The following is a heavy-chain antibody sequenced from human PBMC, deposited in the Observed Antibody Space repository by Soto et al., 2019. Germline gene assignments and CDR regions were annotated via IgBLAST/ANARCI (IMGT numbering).Heavy chain of an antibody. CDR1: GFTFSSYG. CDR3: ARGPYSYYYYYGMDV. CDR2: IWYDGSNK. Sequence: GGSLRLSCAASGFTFSSYGMHWVRQAPGKGLEWVAVIWYDGSNKYYADSVKGRFTISRDNSKNTLYLQMNSLRAEDTAVYYCARGPYSYYYYYGMDVWGQGTTVTVSS. V-gene: IGHV3-33*01. D-gene: IGHD2-15*01. J-gene: IGHJ6*02.